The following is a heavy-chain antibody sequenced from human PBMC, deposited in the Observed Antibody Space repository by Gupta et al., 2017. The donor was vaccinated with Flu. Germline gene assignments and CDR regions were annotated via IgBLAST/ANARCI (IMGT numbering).Heavy chain of an antibody. V-gene: IGHV3-30*18. D-gene: IGHD3-3*01. CDR2: IAYDGSNK. J-gene: IGHJ3*02. CDR3: AKEGRSGNLPPAFDI. Sequence: APGKGLEWVAVIAYDGSNKDYADSVKGRFTISRDNSKNTLYLQMNSLRAEDTAVYYCAKEGRSGNLPPAFDIWGQGTMVTVSS.